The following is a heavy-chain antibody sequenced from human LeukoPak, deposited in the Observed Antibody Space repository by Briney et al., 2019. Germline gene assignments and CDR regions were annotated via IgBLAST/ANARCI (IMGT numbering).Heavy chain of an antibody. CDR3: ARASTIFGGFDP. V-gene: IGHV4-61*02. Sequence: SQTLSLTCTVSGGSISSGSYYWSWIRQPAGKGLEWIGRIYTSGSTNYNPSPKSRVTISVDMSKNQFSLKLSSVTAADTAVYYCARASTIFGGFDPWGQGTLVTVSS. CDR1: GGSISSGSYY. D-gene: IGHD3-3*01. CDR2: IYTSGST. J-gene: IGHJ5*02.